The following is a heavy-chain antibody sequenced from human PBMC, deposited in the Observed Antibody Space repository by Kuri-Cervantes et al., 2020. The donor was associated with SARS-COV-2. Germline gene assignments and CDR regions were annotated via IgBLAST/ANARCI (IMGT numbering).Heavy chain of an antibody. V-gene: IGHV4-39*07. Sequence: GSLRLSCTVSGGSISSSSYYWGWIRQPPGKGLEWIGSIYYSGSTYYNPSLKSRVTISVDTSKNQFSLKLSSVTAADTAVYYCARRAYCSSTSCSYNWFDPWGQGTLVTVSS. J-gene: IGHJ5*02. CDR1: GGSISSSSYY. CDR2: IYYSGST. CDR3: ARRAYCSSTSCSYNWFDP. D-gene: IGHD2-2*01.